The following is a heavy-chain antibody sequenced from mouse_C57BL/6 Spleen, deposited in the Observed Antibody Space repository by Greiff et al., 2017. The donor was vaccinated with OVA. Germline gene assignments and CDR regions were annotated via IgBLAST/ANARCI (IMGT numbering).Heavy chain of an antibody. CDR3: ARKGITTVVALDY. J-gene: IGHJ4*01. CDR1: GYTFTDYY. CDR2: INPNNGGT. V-gene: IGHV1-26*01. D-gene: IGHD1-1*01. Sequence: EVQLQQSGPELVKPGASVKISCKASGYTFTDYYMNWVKQSHGKSLEWIGDINPNNGGTSYNQKFKGKATLTVDKSSSTAYMELRSLTSEDSAVYYGARKGITTVVALDYWGQGTSVTVSS.